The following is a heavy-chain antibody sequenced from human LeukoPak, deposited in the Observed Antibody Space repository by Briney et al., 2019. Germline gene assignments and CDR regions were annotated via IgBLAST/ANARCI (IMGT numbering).Heavy chain of an antibody. CDR2: GNGDASST. V-gene: IGHV3-74*01. Sequence: GGALRLSCAGSGFTFSNHWMHWVRQAPGKGLVWVSGGNGDASSTNYADSVKGRFTISRDSTKNTLYLQVNRLRAHDTAVYFCAAATVPTDALDIWRQGPLVTVSS. J-gene: IGHJ3*02. D-gene: IGHD4-17*01. CDR1: GFTFSNHW. CDR3: AAATVPTDALDI.